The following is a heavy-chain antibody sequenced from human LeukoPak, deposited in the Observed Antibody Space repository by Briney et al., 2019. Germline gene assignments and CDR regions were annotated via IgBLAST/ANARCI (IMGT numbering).Heavy chain of an antibody. Sequence: GGSLRLSCAASGFTFDDYGINWVRQAPGKGLEWVSGINWNGGSTGYADSVKGRFTISRDNAKNSLYLQMNSLRAEDTAFYYCARAGMDTAIVFSSVTGTAYDYWGQGTLVTVSS. CDR2: INWNGGST. CDR3: ARAGMDTAIVFSSVTGTAYDY. D-gene: IGHD5-18*01. V-gene: IGHV3-20*04. J-gene: IGHJ4*02. CDR1: GFTFDDYG.